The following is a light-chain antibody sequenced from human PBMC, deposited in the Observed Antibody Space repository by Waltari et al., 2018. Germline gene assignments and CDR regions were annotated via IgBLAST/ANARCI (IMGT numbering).Light chain of an antibody. CDR3: QQYNTLVYS. CDR1: QGINSY. J-gene: IGKJ2*03. V-gene: IGKV1-39*01. Sequence: DIQMTQSPSSLSASVGDRVTITCRASQGINSYLNWYQQKPGKAPKLLVYFADRLGSGVPSRFSGSGSGTEFTLTISSLQPEDFATYYCQQYNTLVYSFGQGTKVEIK. CDR2: FAD.